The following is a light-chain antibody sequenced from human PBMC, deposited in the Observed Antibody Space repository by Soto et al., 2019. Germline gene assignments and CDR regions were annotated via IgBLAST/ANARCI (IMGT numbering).Light chain of an antibody. CDR1: STDVNDYKF. Sequence: QSVLTQPRSVSGSPGQSVTISCTGTSTDVNDYKFVSWYQQHPGKAPKLMIFDVSERPSGVPDRFSASKSGNTASLSISGLQAEDEADYYCCSYAGTSSYVFGSGTKVTVL. V-gene: IGLV2-11*01. CDR3: CSYAGTSSYV. CDR2: DVS. J-gene: IGLJ1*01.